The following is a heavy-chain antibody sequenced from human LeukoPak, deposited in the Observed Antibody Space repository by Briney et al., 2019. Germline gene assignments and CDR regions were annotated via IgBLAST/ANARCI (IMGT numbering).Heavy chain of an antibody. CDR2: IIPSFGTA. D-gene: IGHD5-24*01. CDR1: GGTFSSYA. J-gene: IGHJ4*02. CDR3: ARRDGLQGSYFDY. V-gene: IGHV1-69*13. Sequence: SVKVSCKASGGTFSSYAISWVRQAPGRGLEWMGGIIPSFGTANYAQKFQGRVTITADESTSTAYMELSSLRSEDTAVYYCARRDGLQGSYFDYWGQGTLVTVSS.